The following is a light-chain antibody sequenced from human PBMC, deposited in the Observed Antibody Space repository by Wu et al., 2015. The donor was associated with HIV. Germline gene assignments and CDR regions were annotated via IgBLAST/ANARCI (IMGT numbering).Light chain of an antibody. J-gene: IGKJ1*01. Sequence: EIVMTQSPATLSVSPGERATLSFRASQSVGSILAWYQQKPGQAPRLLIYGASTRATGIPARFSGSGSGTEFTLIISSLQSVDFAVYYCQQYNNWPPTFGQGTKVEIK. V-gene: IGKV3-15*01. CDR1: QSVGSI. CDR3: QQYNNWPPT. CDR2: GAS.